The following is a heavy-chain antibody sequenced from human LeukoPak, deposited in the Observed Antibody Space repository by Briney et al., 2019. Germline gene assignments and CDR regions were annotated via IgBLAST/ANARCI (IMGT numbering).Heavy chain of an antibody. D-gene: IGHD3-10*01. CDR2: ISTYHGNT. Sequence: GASVKVSCKASGYTFTSYGISWVRQAPGQGLEWMGWISTYHGNTKNAQKFQGRVTMTTDTSTSTAYMELRSLRSDDAAVYYCARGSWFGEFLDYGMDVWGQGTTVTGSS. CDR3: ARGSWFGEFLDYGMDV. CDR1: GYTFTSYG. V-gene: IGHV1-18*01. J-gene: IGHJ6*02.